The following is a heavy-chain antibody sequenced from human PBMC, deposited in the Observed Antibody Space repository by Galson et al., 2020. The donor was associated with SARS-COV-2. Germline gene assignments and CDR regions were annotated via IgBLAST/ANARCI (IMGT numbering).Heavy chain of an antibody. D-gene: IGHD4-17*01. CDR3: ARTTVTALDY. V-gene: IGHV2-70*01. Sequence: ALIDWDDDKFYSTSLKTRLTISKDTSKNQVVLTMTNMDPVDTATYYCARTTVTALDYWGQGTLVTVSS. CDR2: IDWDDDK. J-gene: IGHJ4*02.